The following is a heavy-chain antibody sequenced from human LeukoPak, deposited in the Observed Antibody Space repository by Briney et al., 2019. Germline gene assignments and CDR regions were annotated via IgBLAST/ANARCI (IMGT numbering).Heavy chain of an antibody. CDR2: ISGSGST. D-gene: IGHD6-13*01. V-gene: IGHV4-4*07. J-gene: IGHJ4*02. Sequence: SETLSLTCSVSGDSISYFYWSWIRQAAGKGLEWIGRISGSGSTDYNASLKSRVTMSVDTSKNQFSLKLNSVTAADTAVYYCARGDSINWYAAPPGYWGQGSLVTVSS. CDR3: ARGDSINWYAAPPGY. CDR1: GDSISYFY.